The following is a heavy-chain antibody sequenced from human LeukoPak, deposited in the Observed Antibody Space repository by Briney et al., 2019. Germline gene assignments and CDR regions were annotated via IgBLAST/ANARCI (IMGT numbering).Heavy chain of an antibody. Sequence: ASVKVSCKASGGTFSSYAISWVRQAPGQGLEWMGGIIPIFGTANYAQKFQGRVTITADESTSTAYMELSSLRSEDTAVYYCARELGYCSSTSCYNYYYYMDVWGKGTTVTVSS. J-gene: IGHJ6*03. CDR1: GGTFSSYA. V-gene: IGHV1-69*13. CDR3: ARELGYCSSTSCYNYYYYMDV. CDR2: IIPIFGTA. D-gene: IGHD2-2*02.